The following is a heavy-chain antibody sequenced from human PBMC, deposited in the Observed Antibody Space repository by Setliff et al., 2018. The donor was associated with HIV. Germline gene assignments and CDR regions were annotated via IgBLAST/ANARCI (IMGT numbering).Heavy chain of an antibody. V-gene: IGHV1-69-2*01. J-gene: IGHJ3*02. CDR3: AAEGNIFDI. CDR2: IDPKNGRT. CDR1: GYTFTNYN. Sequence: ASVKVSCKASGYTFTNYNIHWVQQAPGNGLQWMGRIDPKNGRTIYAEKFQGRVTIIADTSIDTTYMELSSLRSEGTAIYYCAAEGNIFDIWGQGTMVTVSS.